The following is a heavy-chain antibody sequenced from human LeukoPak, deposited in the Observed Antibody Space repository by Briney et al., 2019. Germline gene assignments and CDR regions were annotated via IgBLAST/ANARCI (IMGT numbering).Heavy chain of an antibody. V-gene: IGHV4-4*02. J-gene: IGHJ4*02. CDR1: GGSISSSHW. CDR2: IYHSGSI. D-gene: IGHD6-13*01. CDR3: ASLYGSSWPPFDY. Sequence: NPSGTLSLTCTASGGSISSSHWWSWVRQPPGKGLEWIGEIYHSGSINYNPSLKSRVTISIDKSKNQFSLKLSSVTAADTAVYYCASLYGSSWPPFDYWGQGTLVTVSS.